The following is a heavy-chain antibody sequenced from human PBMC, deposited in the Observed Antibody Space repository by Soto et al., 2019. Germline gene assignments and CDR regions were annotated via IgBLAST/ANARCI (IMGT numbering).Heavy chain of an antibody. CDR2: INTDGSTT. V-gene: IGHV3-74*01. CDR3: AKGVQSSDAGKWELRTYYYYYGMDV. CDR1: GFTFSSYW. Sequence: GGSLRLSCAASGFTFSSYWMFWVRQAPGKGLVWVSRINTDGSTTSYADSVKGLFTISRDNAKNPLYLQMNSLSAEDTAVYYCAKGVQSSDAGKWELRTYYYYYGMDVWGQGTTVTVSS. J-gene: IGHJ6*02. D-gene: IGHD1-26*01.